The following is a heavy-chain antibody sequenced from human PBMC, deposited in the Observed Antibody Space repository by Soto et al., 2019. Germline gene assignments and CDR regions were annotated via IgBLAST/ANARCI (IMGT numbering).Heavy chain of an antibody. J-gene: IGHJ6*02. CDR2: ISGSGVST. V-gene: IGHV3-23*01. CDR3: ATGRGVNFYYGMDV. CDR1: GFTFSSYA. D-gene: IGHD3-10*01. Sequence: EVQLLESGGGLVQPGGTPRLSCAASGFTFSSYAMSWVRQAPGKGLEWVSAISGSGVSTYYADSVKGRFTISRDNSKNTLYLQMNSLRAEDTAVYYCATGRGVNFYYGMDVWGQGTTVTVSS.